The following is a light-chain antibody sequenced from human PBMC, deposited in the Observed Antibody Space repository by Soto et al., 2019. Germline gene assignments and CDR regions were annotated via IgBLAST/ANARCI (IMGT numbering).Light chain of an antibody. CDR2: EVS. CDR3: SSYTSSSPYV. Sequence: QSVLTHPASVSVSPGQSITSSCTGTSSDVGGYNYVSWYQQHPGKAPKLMIYEVSNRPSGVSNRFSGSKSGNTASLTISGLQAEDEADYYCSSYTSSSPYVFGTGTKVTVL. J-gene: IGLJ1*01. V-gene: IGLV2-14*01. CDR1: SSDVGGYNY.